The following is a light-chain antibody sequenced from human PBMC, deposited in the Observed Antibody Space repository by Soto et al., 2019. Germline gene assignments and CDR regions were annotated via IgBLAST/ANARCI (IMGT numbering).Light chain of an antibody. Sequence: QMPQYPTTLSASLGDRFTITCLASQSISSWLAWYQQKAGKAPKLLIYDASTLESGVPSRFSGSGSGTEFTLTITSLQPDDFATYYCQQYNTFPETFGQGTMVDTK. CDR2: DAS. V-gene: IGKV1-5*01. CDR3: QQYNTFPET. CDR1: QSISSW. J-gene: IGKJ1*01.